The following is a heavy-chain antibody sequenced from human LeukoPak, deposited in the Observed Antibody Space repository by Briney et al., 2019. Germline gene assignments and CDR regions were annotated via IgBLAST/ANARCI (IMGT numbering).Heavy chain of an antibody. J-gene: IGHJ6*02. Sequence: ASVKVSCKASGYTFTSYDINWVRQATGQGLEWMGWMNPNSGNTGYAQKFQGRVTMTRNTSISTAYMELSSLGSEDTAVYYCARELATIFGVVTAPIYYYYGMDVWGQGTTVTVSS. CDR1: GYTFTSYD. V-gene: IGHV1-8*01. CDR2: MNPNSGNT. CDR3: ARELATIFGVVTAPIYYYYGMDV. D-gene: IGHD3-3*01.